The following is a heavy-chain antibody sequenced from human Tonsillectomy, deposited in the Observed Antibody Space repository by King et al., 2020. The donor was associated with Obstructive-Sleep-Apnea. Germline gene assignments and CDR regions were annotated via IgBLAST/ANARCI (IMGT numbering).Heavy chain of an antibody. CDR2: IREKTNSYTT. D-gene: IGHD1-26*01. J-gene: IGHJ3*02. Sequence: VQLVESGGGLVQPGGSLRLSCAVSGFTLSDHYMDWVRQAAGKGLEWVGRIREKTNSYTTQYAASVKDRFTISRDDSKNSLYLQMKSLKTEDTAVYYCARYRGGYHAFDIWGQGTMVTVSS. CDR3: ARYRGGYHAFDI. CDR1: GFTLSDHY. V-gene: IGHV3-72*01.